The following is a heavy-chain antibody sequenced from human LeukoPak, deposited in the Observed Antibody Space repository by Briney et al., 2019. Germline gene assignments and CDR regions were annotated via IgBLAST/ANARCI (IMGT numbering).Heavy chain of an antibody. CDR3: ARTLGIAAAGTWWFDP. V-gene: IGHV3-21*01. Sequence: GGSLRLSCAASGFTVSSNYMSWVRQAPGKGLEWVSSISSSSSYIYYADSVKGRFTISRGNAKNSLYLQMNSLRAEDTAVYYCARTLGIAAAGTWWFDPWGQGTLVTVSS. CDR2: ISSSSSYI. D-gene: IGHD6-13*01. J-gene: IGHJ5*02. CDR1: GFTVSSNY.